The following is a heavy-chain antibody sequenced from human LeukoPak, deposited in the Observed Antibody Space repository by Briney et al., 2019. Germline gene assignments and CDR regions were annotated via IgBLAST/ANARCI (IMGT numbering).Heavy chain of an antibody. Sequence: TSETLSLTCTVSGASSDSMRYSYWSWIRQPPGKGLEWIGYVYYSGSTYYNPSLKSRVTISVDTSKNQFSLKLSSVTAADTAVYYCARVMLGDIVVVPAAIEVAAFDIWGQGTMVTVSS. V-gene: IGHV4-30-4*08. CDR3: ARVMLGDIVVVPAAIEVAAFDI. CDR1: GASSDSMRYSY. CDR2: VYYSGST. J-gene: IGHJ3*02. D-gene: IGHD2-2*01.